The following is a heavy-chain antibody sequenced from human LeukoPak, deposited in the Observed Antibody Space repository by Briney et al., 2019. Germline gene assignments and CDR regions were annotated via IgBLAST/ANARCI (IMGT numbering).Heavy chain of an antibody. J-gene: IGHJ4*02. D-gene: IGHD6-6*01. CDR3: ASYPRYSSSPPFDY. Sequence: ASVKVSCKASGYTFTGYYMHWVRQAPGQGLEWMGWINPNTGGTNYAQKFQARVTMTRDTTISTAYMELSRLTSDDTAVYYCASYPRYSSSPPFDYWGQGPLVTVSS. CDR1: GYTFTGYY. V-gene: IGHV1-2*02. CDR2: INPNTGGT.